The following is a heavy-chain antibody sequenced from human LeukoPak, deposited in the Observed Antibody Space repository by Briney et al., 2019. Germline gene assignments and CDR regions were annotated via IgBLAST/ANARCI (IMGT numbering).Heavy chain of an antibody. Sequence: SETLSLTCTVSGGSISSYYWSWIRQPPGKGLEWIGYIYYSGSTNYNPSLKSRVAISVDTSKNQFSLKLSSVTAADTAVYYCARDYRRESTWGQGTLVTVSS. CDR2: IYYSGST. V-gene: IGHV4-59*12. CDR3: ARDYRREST. CDR1: GGSISSYY. J-gene: IGHJ5*02.